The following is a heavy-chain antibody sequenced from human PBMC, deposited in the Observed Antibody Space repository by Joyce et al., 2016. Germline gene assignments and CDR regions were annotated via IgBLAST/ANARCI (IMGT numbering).Heavy chain of an antibody. CDR2: SRWNGVYT. J-gene: IGHJ4*02. Sequence: EVQLVESVGGLVQPGRSVRLSCAASGVTVDDYSMHWVRQVPGKGLEWVEGSRWNGVYTGYGDSVKGRFTISRDNAKNLVYLQMNSLRAEDTALYYCAKGPSYNDDVSGYFEYWGRGTLVTVSS. CDR3: AKGPSYNDDVSGYFEY. D-gene: IGHD3-22*01. CDR1: GVTVDDYS. V-gene: IGHV3-9*01.